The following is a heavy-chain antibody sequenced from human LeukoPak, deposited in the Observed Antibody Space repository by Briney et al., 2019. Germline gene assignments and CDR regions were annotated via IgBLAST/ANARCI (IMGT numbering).Heavy chain of an antibody. Sequence: PGRSLRLSCAASGFTFTSYAMHWVRQAPGKGLEWVAVISYDGKNIHYADSVRGRFTISRDDSKSTLYLQMNSLRAEDTAVYYCATLPRQVFSRCSGWCQWDWGQGTLVTVSS. J-gene: IGHJ4*02. D-gene: IGHD6-19*01. V-gene: IGHV3-30*04. CDR3: ATLPRQVFSRCSGWCQWD. CDR2: ISYDGKNI. CDR1: GFTFTSYA.